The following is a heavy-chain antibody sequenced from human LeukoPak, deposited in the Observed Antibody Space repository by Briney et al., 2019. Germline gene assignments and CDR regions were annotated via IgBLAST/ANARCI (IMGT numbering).Heavy chain of an antibody. D-gene: IGHD3-22*01. Sequence: SETLSLTCTVSGGSISDHYLSWIRQTAGKGLEWIGRMYVSGTTKYNPSLRSRVSMSMDTSKNQFSLRLTSVTAADTAVYYCARENYYDSSGYSEGMDVWGQGTTVTVS. CDR2: MYVSGTT. J-gene: IGHJ6*02. CDR3: ARENYYDSSGYSEGMDV. V-gene: IGHV4-4*07. CDR1: GGSISDHY.